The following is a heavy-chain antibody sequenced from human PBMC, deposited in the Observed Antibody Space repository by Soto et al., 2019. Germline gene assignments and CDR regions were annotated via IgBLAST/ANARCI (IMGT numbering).Heavy chain of an antibody. D-gene: IGHD6-13*01. V-gene: IGHV3-23*01. CDR3: ARRSSSWYFDY. Sequence: SQAKGKGLEWVSVISGSDGSTYYADSVKGRFTISRDNSKNTLNLQMNSLRAEDTAVYYCARRSSSWYFDYWGQGTLVTVSS. CDR2: ISGSDGST. J-gene: IGHJ4*02.